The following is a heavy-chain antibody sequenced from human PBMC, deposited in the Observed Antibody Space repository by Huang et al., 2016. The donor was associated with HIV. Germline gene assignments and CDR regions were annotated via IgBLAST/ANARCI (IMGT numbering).Heavy chain of an antibody. J-gene: IGHJ4*02. D-gene: IGHD3-10*01. CDR1: GFTFSTYG. Sequence: QVQLVESGGGVVQPGGSLRLSCVASGFTFSTYGMHWVRQAQGKGLEWVAFIQYDGTIKYSADSVKGRFTISRDNSKNTLYLQMTSLRSEDTAVYYCANHPGALHPSDFWGQGTLVTVSS. CDR2: IQYDGTIK. V-gene: IGHV3-30*02. CDR3: ANHPGALHPSDF.